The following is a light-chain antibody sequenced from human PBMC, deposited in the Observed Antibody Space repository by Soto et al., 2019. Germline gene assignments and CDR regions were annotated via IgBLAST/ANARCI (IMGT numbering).Light chain of an antibody. CDR2: EVS. Sequence: QSALTQPPSASGSPGQSVTISCTGTSSDVGGYNYVSWYQQHPGKAPKVMIYEVSKRPSGVPDRFSGSKSGNTASLTVSGLQAEDEADYYCSSFAGSNEMVFGGGTKLT. CDR1: SSDVGGYNY. V-gene: IGLV2-8*01. J-gene: IGLJ2*01. CDR3: SSFAGSNEMV.